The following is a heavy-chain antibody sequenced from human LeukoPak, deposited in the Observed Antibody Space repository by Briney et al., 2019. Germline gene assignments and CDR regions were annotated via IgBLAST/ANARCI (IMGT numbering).Heavy chain of an antibody. CDR2: INPNSGGT. CDR3: ATDRRSSWYHYYYIDV. D-gene: IGHD6-13*01. V-gene: IGHV1-2*02. Sequence: ASVKVSCKASGYTFTGYYMHWVRQAPGQGLEWMGWINPNSGGTNYAQKFQGRVTMTEDTSTDTAYMELSSLRSEDTAVYYCATDRRSSWYHYYYIDVWGKGTTVTVSS. J-gene: IGHJ6*03. CDR1: GYTFTGYY.